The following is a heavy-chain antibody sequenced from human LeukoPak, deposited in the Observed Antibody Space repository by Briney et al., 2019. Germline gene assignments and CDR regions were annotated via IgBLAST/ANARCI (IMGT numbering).Heavy chain of an antibody. CDR2: ICGSGGST. CDR1: GFTFSSYA. Sequence: GGSLRLSCAASGFTFSSYAMSWVRQAPGKGLEWVSAICGSGGSTYYADSVKGRFTISRDNSKNTLYLQMNSLRAEDTAVYYCAKDTRWVDYYDSSGPSKLYYFDYWGQGTLVTVSS. V-gene: IGHV3-23*01. D-gene: IGHD3-22*01. J-gene: IGHJ4*02. CDR3: AKDTRWVDYYDSSGPSKLYYFDY.